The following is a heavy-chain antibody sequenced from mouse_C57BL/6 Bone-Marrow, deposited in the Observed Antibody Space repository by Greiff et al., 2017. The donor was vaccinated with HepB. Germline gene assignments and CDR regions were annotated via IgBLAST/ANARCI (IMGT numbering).Heavy chain of an antibody. V-gene: IGHV1-82*01. CDR1: GYAFSSSW. D-gene: IGHD2-10*02. Sequence: QVQLKESGPELVKPGASVKISCKASGYAFSSSWMNWVKQRPGKGLEWIGRIYPGDGDTNYNGKFKGKATLTADKSSSTAYMQLSSLTSEDSAVYVCARGRYGNASFAYWGQGTLVTVSA. CDR3: ARGRYGNASFAY. J-gene: IGHJ3*01. CDR2: IYPGDGDT.